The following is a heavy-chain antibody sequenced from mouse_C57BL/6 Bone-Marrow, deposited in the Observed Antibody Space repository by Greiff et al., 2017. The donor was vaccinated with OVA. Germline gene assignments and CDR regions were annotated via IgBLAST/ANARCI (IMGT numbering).Heavy chain of an antibody. CDR1: GFTFSDFY. Sequence: EVQGVESGGGLVQSGRSLRLSCATSGFTFSDFYMEWVRQAPGKGLEWIAASRNKANDYTTEYSASVKGRFIVSRDTSQSILYLQMNALRAEDTAIYYCARDDRSYAMDYWGQGTSVTVSS. CDR2: SRNKANDYTT. V-gene: IGHV7-1*01. CDR3: ARDDRSYAMDY. J-gene: IGHJ4*01.